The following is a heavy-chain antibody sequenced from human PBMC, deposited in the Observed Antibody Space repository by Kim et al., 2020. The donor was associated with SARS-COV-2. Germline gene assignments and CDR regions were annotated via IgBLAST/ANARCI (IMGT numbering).Heavy chain of an antibody. CDR2: IWYDGSKK. V-gene: IGHV3-33*06. J-gene: IGHJ4*02. CDR3: AKDSNYGEKYYFDY. D-gene: IGHD4-17*01. Sequence: GGSLRLSCAPSRFTFSSYGMHWVRQAPGKGLEWVAVIWYDGSKKYYADSVKGRFTISRDNSKNTLYLQMNSLRAEDTAVYYCAKDSNYGEKYYFDYWGQGTLVTVSS. CDR1: RFTFSSYG.